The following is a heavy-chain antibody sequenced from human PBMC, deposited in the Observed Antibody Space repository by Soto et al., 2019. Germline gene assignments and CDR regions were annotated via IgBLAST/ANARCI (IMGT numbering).Heavy chain of an antibody. CDR1: GFTFSSYW. D-gene: IGHD4-17*01. Sequence: PGGSLRLSCAASGFTFSSYWMSWVRQAPGKGLEWVANIKQDGSQKYYVDSVKGRFTISRDNAKNSLYLQMNSLRAEDTAVYYCARDQYGDYVYYYYYYMDVWGKGTTVTVSS. CDR2: IKQDGSQK. CDR3: ARDQYGDYVYYYYYYMDV. V-gene: IGHV3-7*01. J-gene: IGHJ6*03.